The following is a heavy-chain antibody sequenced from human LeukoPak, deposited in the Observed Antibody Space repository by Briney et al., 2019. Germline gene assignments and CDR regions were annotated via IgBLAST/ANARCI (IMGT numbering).Heavy chain of an antibody. V-gene: IGHV3-23*01. D-gene: IGHD4-17*01. CDR2: ISGSGGST. J-gene: IGHJ4*02. Sequence: PGGSLRLSCAASGFTFSNYAMSWVRQAPGKGLEWVSAISGSGGSTYYAESVKGHFTISRDKSKNTVYPQMNSLRAEDTAVYYCAKEGGDYVFDYFDFWGQGTLVTVSS. CDR3: AKEGGDYVFDYFDF. CDR1: GFTFSNYA.